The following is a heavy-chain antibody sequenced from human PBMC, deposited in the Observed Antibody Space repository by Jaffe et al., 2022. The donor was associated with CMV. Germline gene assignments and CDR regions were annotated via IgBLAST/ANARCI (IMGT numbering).Heavy chain of an antibody. Sequence: QVQLVESGGGVVQPGRSLRLSCAASGFTFSSYGMHWVRQAPGKGLEWVAVIWYDGSNKYYADSVKGRFTISRDNSKNTLYLQMNSLRAEDTAVYYCARDKPPVYYDSSGYPDYWGQGTLVTVSS. CDR1: GFTFSSYG. CDR2: IWYDGSNK. V-gene: IGHV3-33*01. D-gene: IGHD3-22*01. J-gene: IGHJ4*02. CDR3: ARDKPPVYYDSSGYPDY.